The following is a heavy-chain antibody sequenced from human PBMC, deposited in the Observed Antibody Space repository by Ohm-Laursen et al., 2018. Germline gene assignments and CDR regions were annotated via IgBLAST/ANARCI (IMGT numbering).Heavy chain of an antibody. D-gene: IGHD2-2*01. J-gene: IGHJ6*02. CDR1: GFTVSSHY. CDR3: ARDGSLYCSSTSCYSGYYYYGMDV. Sequence: GSLRLSCTASGFTVSSHYMSWVRQAPGKGLEWVSVTYSGGSTYYADSVRGRFTISRDNAKNSLYLQMNSLRAEDTAVYYCARDGSLYCSSTSCYSGYYYYGMDVWGQGTTVTVSS. V-gene: IGHV3-53*01. CDR2: TYSGGST.